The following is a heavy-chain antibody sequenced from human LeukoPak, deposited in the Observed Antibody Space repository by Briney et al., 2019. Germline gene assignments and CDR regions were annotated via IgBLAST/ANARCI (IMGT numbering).Heavy chain of an antibody. Sequence: GGSLRLSCAASGFTFITYWMHWVRQAPGKGLVCVSRINSDGSRTNYADSVKGRFTISRDNAKTTLDLQMNSLRAEDTAVYFCARSPWEVLPDYWGQGTLVTVSS. CDR1: GFTFITYW. J-gene: IGHJ4*02. CDR2: INSDGSRT. CDR3: ARSPWEVLPDY. D-gene: IGHD1-26*01. V-gene: IGHV3-74*01.